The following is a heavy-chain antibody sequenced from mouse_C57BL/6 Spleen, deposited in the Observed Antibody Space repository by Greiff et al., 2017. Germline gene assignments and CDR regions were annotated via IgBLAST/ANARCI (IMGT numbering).Heavy chain of an antibody. D-gene: IGHD2-4*01. CDR2: ISSGSSTI. CDR3: ARRDSYDYDDYYAMDY. V-gene: IGHV5-17*01. CDR1: GFTFSDYG. Sequence: EVNVVESGGGLVKPGGSLKLSCAASGFTFSDYGMHWVRQAPEKGLEWVAYISSGSSTIYYADTVKGRFTISRDNAKNTLFLQMTSLRSEDTAMYYCARRDSYDYDDYYAMDYWGQGTSVTVSS. J-gene: IGHJ4*01.